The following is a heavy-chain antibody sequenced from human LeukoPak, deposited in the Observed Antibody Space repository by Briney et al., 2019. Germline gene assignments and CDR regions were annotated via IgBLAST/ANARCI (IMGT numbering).Heavy chain of an antibody. Sequence: SQTLSLTCAISGDSVSSITAAWNWIRQSPSRGLEWLGRTYYRSKWYNDYAVSVRSRITINPDTSKNQFSLQLNSVTPEDTAVYYCTRQYSSGWSYYYGLDVWGQGTTVTVS. CDR3: TRQYSSGWSYYYGLDV. CDR1: GDSVSSITAA. CDR2: TYYRSKWYN. J-gene: IGHJ6*02. D-gene: IGHD6-19*01. V-gene: IGHV6-1*01.